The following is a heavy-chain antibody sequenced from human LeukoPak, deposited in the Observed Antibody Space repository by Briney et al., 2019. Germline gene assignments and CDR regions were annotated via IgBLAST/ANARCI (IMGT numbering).Heavy chain of an antibody. CDR2: MNPNSGNT. Sequence: ASVKVSCKASGYTFTSYDINWVRQAPGQGLEWMGWMNPNSGNTGYAQKFQGRVTITRNTSISTAYMELSSLRSEDTAVYYCARGRLLWFGELDYYMDVWGKGTTVTVSS. CDR3: ARGRLLWFGELDYYMDV. CDR1: GYTFTSYD. V-gene: IGHV1-8*03. J-gene: IGHJ6*03. D-gene: IGHD3-10*01.